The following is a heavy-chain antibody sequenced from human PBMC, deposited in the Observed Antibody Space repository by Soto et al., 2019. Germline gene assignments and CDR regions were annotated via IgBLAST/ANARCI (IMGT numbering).Heavy chain of an antibody. CDR2: ISGSGGST. J-gene: IGHJ6*02. CDR1: GFTFSSYA. V-gene: IGHV3-23*01. D-gene: IGHD3-10*01. Sequence: EVQLLESGGGLVQPGGSLRLSCAASGFTFSSYAMSWVRQAPGKGLEWVSAISGSGGSTYYADSVKGRFTISRDNSKNTLYLQMNSLRAEDTAVYYCARAFRVPGGGDVWGQGTTVTVSS. CDR3: ARAFRVPGGGDV.